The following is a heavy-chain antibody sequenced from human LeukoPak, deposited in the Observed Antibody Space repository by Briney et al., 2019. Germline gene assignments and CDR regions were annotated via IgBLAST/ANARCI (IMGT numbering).Heavy chain of an antibody. D-gene: IGHD5-18*01. CDR2: VYYSGST. J-gene: IGHJ4*02. CDR3: ARGRSYGYSYGDFDY. V-gene: IGHV4-59*08. Sequence: SETLSLTCTVSGGSISTYYWSWIRRPPGKGLEWIGYVYYSGSTNYNPSLQSRVAISVDTSKNQFSLKLNSVTAADTAVYYCARGRSYGYSYGDFDYWGQGTLVTVSS. CDR1: GGSISTYY.